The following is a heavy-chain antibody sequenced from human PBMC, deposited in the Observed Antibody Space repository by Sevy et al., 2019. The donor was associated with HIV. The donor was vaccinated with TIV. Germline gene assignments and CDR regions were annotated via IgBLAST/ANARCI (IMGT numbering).Heavy chain of an antibody. CDR1: GFTFSSYA. V-gene: IGHV3-23*01. Sequence: GGSLRLSCAASGFTFSSYAMSWVRQAPGKGLEWVSAISGSGGSTYYADSVKGRFTISRDNSKNTPYLQMNSLRAEDTAVYYCAKESPGYNYDSSGSLDYWGQGTLVTVSS. CDR3: AKESPGYNYDSSGSLDY. J-gene: IGHJ4*02. D-gene: IGHD3-22*01. CDR2: ISGSGGST.